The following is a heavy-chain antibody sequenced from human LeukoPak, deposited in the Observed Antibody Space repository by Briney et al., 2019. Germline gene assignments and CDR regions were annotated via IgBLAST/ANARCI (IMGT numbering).Heavy chain of an antibody. D-gene: IGHD5-18*01. CDR1: GGSISSYY. CDR3: ARQRGYSYGMNYYYYGMDV. V-gene: IGHV4-59*01. J-gene: IGHJ6*02. Sequence: DPSETLSLTCTVSGGSISSYYWSWIRQPPGKGLEWLGYIYYSGSTNYNPSLKSRVTISVDTSKNQFSLKLSSVTAADTAVYYCARQRGYSYGMNYYYYGMDVWGQGTTVTVSS. CDR2: IYYSGST.